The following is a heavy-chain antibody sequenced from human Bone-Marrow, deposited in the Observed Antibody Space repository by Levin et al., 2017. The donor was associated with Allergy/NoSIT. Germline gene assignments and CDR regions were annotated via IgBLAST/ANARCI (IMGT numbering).Heavy chain of an antibody. Sequence: ASVKGEGKGEGEKRKEGERKGGRKEKGKGREGRVNFDREDGETVYAQPFPFLFPLTEDTSRDTAYMELSSLRSEDTAIYYCATDFLAPAGVFDYWGQGTLVTVSS. CDR1: GEKRKEGE. CDR2: FDREDGET. V-gene: IGHV1-24*01. J-gene: IGHJ4*02. CDR3: ATDFLAPAGVFDY. D-gene: IGHD6-25*01.